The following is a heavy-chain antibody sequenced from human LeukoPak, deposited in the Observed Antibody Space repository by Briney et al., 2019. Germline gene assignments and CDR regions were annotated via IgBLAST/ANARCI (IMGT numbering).Heavy chain of an antibody. Sequence: SETLSLTCTVSGGSISSYYWSWIRQPPGKGLEWIGYIYYSGSTNYNPSLKSRLTISVDTSRNQFSLRLSSVTAADSAVYYCARSDSSAYYFDYWGQGTLVTVSS. CDR2: IYYSGST. CDR1: GGSISSYY. V-gene: IGHV4-59*12. CDR3: ARSDSSAYYFDY. J-gene: IGHJ4*02. D-gene: IGHD3-22*01.